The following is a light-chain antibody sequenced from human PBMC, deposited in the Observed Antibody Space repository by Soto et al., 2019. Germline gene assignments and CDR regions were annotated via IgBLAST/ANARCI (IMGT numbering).Light chain of an antibody. CDR2: DAS. CDR1: QSVSSY. J-gene: IGKJ1*01. CDR3: QQRINWLPVT. V-gene: IGKV3-11*01. Sequence: EIVLTQSPATLSLSPGERTTLSCRASQSVSSYLAWYQQKPGQAPRLLIYDASNRATGIPARFSGSGSGTDFTLTISSLEPEDFAVYYCQQRINWLPVTFGQGTKVDIK.